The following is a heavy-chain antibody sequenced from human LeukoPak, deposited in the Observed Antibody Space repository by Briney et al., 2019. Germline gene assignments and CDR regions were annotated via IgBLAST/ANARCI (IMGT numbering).Heavy chain of an antibody. CDR1: GFTFSSYD. J-gene: IGHJ2*01. D-gene: IGHD1-26*01. CDR3: ARAGVGATALYWYFDL. CDR2: IGTAGDT. Sequence: PGGSLRLSCAASGFTFSSYDMHWVRQATGKGLEWVSAIGTAGDTYYPGSVKGRFIISRESAKNSLYLQMNSLRAGDTAVYYCARAGVGATALYWYFDLWGRGTLVTVSS. V-gene: IGHV3-13*01.